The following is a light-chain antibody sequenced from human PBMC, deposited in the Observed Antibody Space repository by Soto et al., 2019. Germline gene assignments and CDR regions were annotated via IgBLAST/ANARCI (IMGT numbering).Light chain of an antibody. CDR1: QSLLYTNGYNY. V-gene: IGKV2-28*01. CDR3: MQSLQDVT. Sequence: IVMIQSPLSLPVTPGEADSISCRTSQSLLYTNGYNYLDWYLQKPGQSPQLLIYLGSNRAPGVPDRFSGSGSGTDFKLKISRVEAEDVGVYYCMQSLQDVTFGQGTRLEIQ. CDR2: LGS. J-gene: IGKJ5*01.